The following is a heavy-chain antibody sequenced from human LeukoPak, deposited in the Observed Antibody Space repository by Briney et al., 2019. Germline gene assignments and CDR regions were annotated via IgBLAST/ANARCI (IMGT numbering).Heavy chain of an antibody. Sequence: SETLSLTCTVSGGSISSSSYYWGWIRQPPGKGLEWIGSIYYSGSTYYNPSLKSRVTISVDTSKNQFSLKLSSVAAADTAVYYCAREYSSSSRYYYYYYYMDVWGKGTTVTVSS. CDR3: AREYSSSSRYYYYYYYMDV. CDR1: GGSISSSSYY. J-gene: IGHJ6*03. V-gene: IGHV4-39*07. D-gene: IGHD6-6*01. CDR2: IYYSGST.